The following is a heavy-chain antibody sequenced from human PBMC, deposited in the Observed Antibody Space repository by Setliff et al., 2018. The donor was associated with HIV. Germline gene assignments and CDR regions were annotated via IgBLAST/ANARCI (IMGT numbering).Heavy chain of an antibody. J-gene: IGHJ4*02. CDR2: ISSSSSTI. CDR3: ARRSRSGSDHFDY. CDR1: GGSISSYY. V-gene: IGHV3-48*01. Sequence: ETLSLTCTVSGGSISSYYWSWIRQPPGKGLEWVSYISSSSSTIYYADSVKGRLTFSRDNLKNSLSLQMSSLRVEDTAIYYCARRSRSGSDHFDYWGQGALVTVSS. D-gene: IGHD3-10*01.